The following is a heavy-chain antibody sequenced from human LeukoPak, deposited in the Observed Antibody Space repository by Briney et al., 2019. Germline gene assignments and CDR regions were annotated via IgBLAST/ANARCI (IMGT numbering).Heavy chain of an antibody. V-gene: IGHV4-39*01. D-gene: IGHD2-2*01. CDR3: ARQLGYCSSTSCYADKVDY. CDR1: GGSISSSSYY. CDR2: IFYSGST. J-gene: IGHJ4*02. Sequence: PSETLSLTCTVSGGSISSSSYYWGWFRNPPGKGLGWMGGIFYSGSTYYNPSLKSRVTISVDTSKNQFSLKLSSVTAADTAVYYCARQLGYCSSTSCYADKVDYWGQGTLVTASS.